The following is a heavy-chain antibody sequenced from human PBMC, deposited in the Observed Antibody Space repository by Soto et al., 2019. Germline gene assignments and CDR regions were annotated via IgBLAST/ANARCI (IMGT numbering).Heavy chain of an antibody. CDR2: IYYSGST. D-gene: IGHD4-17*01. J-gene: IGHJ4*02. CDR1: GGSISSGGYY. CDR3: ARVETTKEFRFFDY. V-gene: IGHV4-31*03. Sequence: QVQLQESGPGLVKPSQTLSLTCTVSGGSISSGGYYWSWIRQHPGKGLEWIGYIYYSGSTYYNPSLKRRVTISVDTSKNQFSLKLRSVTAADTSVYYCARVETTKEFRFFDYWCQGTLVTVSS.